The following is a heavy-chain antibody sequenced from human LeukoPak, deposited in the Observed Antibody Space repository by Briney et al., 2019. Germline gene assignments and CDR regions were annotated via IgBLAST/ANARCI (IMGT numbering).Heavy chain of an antibody. CDR1: GGSISSSSYY. D-gene: IGHD3-10*01. CDR2: IYYSGST. V-gene: IGHV4-39*01. Sequence: PSETLSLTCTVSGGSISSSSYYWGWIRQPPGKGLEWIGSIYYSGSTYYNPSLKSRVTMSVDTSKNQFSLKLSSVTAADTAVYYCAGFGDLGGYYFDYWGQGTLVTVSS. CDR3: AGFGDLGGYYFDY. J-gene: IGHJ4*02.